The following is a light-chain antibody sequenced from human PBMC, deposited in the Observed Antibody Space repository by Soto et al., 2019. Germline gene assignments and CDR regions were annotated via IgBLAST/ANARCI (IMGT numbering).Light chain of an antibody. Sequence: DIQLTQSPSFLSASVGDRVTITCRASQGINIFLAWFQQKPGKAPNLLISAASTLQSGVPSRFSGSGSETEFNLTINSLQPGDSATYYCQQRNSYPRTFGQGTKVEIK. CDR1: QGINIF. CDR3: QQRNSYPRT. J-gene: IGKJ2*01. CDR2: AAS. V-gene: IGKV1-9*01.